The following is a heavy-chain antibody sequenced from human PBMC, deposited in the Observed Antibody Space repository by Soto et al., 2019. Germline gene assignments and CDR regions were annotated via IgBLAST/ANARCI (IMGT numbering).Heavy chain of an antibody. CDR1: GFTFSSYS. D-gene: IGHD4-17*01. Sequence: GGSLRLSCAASGFTFSSYSMNWVRQAPGKGLEWVSYISSSSSTIYYADSVKGRFTISRDNAKNSLHLQMNSLRDEDTAVYYCARDRRPDYGDHVEGRDAFDYWGQGTLVTVSS. V-gene: IGHV3-48*02. J-gene: IGHJ4*02. CDR2: ISSSSSTI. CDR3: ARDRRPDYGDHVEGRDAFDY.